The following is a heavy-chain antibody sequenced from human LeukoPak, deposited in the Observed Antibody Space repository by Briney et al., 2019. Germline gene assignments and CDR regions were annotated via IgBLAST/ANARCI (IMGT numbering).Heavy chain of an antibody. Sequence: TGGSLRLSCTASGFTFSNYAMSWVRQAPGKGLNWVSTISGSGSSTYYADSVKGRFTISRDNSKNTLYLQMNSLRAEDTAVYYCARGWGAAALDYWGQGTLVTVSS. J-gene: IGHJ4*02. CDR3: ARGWGAAALDY. D-gene: IGHD6-13*01. V-gene: IGHV3-23*01. CDR1: GFTFSNYA. CDR2: ISGSGSST.